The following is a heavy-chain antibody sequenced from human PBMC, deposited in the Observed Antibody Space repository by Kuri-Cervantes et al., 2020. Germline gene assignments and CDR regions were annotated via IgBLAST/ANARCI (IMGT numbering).Heavy chain of an antibody. D-gene: IGHD2-2*01. CDR1: GFTFSSDA. Sequence: LSLTCAASGFTFSSDAMSWVRQAPGKGLEWVSAISGSGGSTYYADSVKGRFTISRDNSKNTLYLQMNSLRAEDTAVYYCARDQGTSPYDYWGQGTLVTVSS. CDR2: ISGSGGST. CDR3: ARDQGTSPYDY. V-gene: IGHV3-23*01. J-gene: IGHJ4*02.